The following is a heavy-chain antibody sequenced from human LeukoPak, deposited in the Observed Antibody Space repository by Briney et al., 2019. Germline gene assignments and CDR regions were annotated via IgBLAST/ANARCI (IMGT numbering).Heavy chain of an antibody. CDR3: ARNSGGNFYFDY. Sequence: GGSLRLSCAASGFTFSDYYMSWLRQAPGKGLEWVSYISSSSSYTNYADSVKGRFTISRDNAKNSLYLQMNSLRDEDTAVYYCARNSGGNFYFDYWGQGTLVTVSS. D-gene: IGHD4-23*01. V-gene: IGHV3-11*03. J-gene: IGHJ4*02. CDR1: GFTFSDYY. CDR2: ISSSSSYT.